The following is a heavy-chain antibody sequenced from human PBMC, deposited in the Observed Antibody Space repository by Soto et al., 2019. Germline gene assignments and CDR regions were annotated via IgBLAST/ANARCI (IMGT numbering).Heavy chain of an antibody. CDR3: ARLDSSPVATHYGMDV. Sequence: GESLKISCKGSGYSFTSYWISWVRQMPGKGLEWMGRIDPSDSYTNYSPSFQGHVTISADKSISTAYLQWSSLKASDTAMYYCARLDSSPVATHYGMDVWGQGTTVTVSS. CDR1: GYSFTSYW. CDR2: IDPSDSYT. D-gene: IGHD6-19*01. V-gene: IGHV5-10-1*01. J-gene: IGHJ6*02.